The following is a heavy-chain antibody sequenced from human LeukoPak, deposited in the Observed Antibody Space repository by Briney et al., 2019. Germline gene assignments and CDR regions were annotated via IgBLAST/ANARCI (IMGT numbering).Heavy chain of an antibody. CDR3: ARETGDQFDY. Sequence: GGSLRLSCAASGFTFSDYWMHWVRQAPGKGLVWVSRINSAGSYTSYADSVKGRFTISRDNAKSTLYLQMNSLRVEDTGVYYCARETGDQFDYWGQGTLVTVSS. J-gene: IGHJ4*02. D-gene: IGHD1-26*01. V-gene: IGHV3-74*01. CDR1: GFTFSDYW. CDR2: INSAGSYT.